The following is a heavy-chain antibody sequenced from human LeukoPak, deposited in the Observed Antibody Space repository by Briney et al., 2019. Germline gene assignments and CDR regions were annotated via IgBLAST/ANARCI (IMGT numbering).Heavy chain of an antibody. Sequence: GGSLRLSCAASGFTVSSNYMSWVRQAPGKGLEWVSVIYSGGSTYYADSVKGRFTISRDNSKNTLYLQMNSLRAEDTAMYYCARDSPLERHFDYWGQGTLVTVSS. D-gene: IGHD1-1*01. J-gene: IGHJ4*02. V-gene: IGHV3-53*01. CDR3: ARDSPLERHFDY. CDR1: GFTVSSNY. CDR2: IYSGGST.